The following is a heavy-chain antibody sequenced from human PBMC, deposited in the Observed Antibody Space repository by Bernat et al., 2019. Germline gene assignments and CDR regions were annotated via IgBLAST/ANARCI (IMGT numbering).Heavy chain of an antibody. V-gene: IGHV3-30*18. D-gene: IGHD6-13*01. CDR1: GFTLSSCG. CDR2: MSADGRNK. CDR3: AKDRLGYSPFEY. Sequence: QVQLVESGGGVVQPGRSLRLSCAASGFTLSSCGMHWVRQTPGRGLEWVVFMSADGRNKYYADSVKGRFTISSDNSKNMLYLQMDSLRVDDTALYYCAKDRLGYSPFEYWGQGTLVTVST. J-gene: IGHJ4*02.